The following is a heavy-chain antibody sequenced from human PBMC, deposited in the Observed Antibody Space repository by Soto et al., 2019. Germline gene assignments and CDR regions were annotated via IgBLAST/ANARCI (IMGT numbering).Heavy chain of an antibody. CDR2: IYPGDSDT. CDR1: GYSFTSYW. D-gene: IGHD6-6*01. CDR3: ARPHSSSSSWGELVDY. J-gene: IGHJ4*02. Sequence: GESLKISCKGSGYSFTSYWIGWVRQMPGKGLEWMGIIYPGDSDTRYSPSFQGQVTISADKSISTAYLQWSSLKASDTAMYYCARPHSSSSSWGELVDYWGQGTLVTVSS. V-gene: IGHV5-51*01.